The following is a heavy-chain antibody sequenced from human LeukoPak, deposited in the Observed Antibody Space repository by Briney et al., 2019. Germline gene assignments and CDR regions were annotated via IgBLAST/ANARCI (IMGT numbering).Heavy chain of an antibody. D-gene: IGHD3-10*01. V-gene: IGHV1-2*02. CDR3: ASAPITMVRETLDY. Sequence: GASVKVSCKASGYTFTGYYMHWVRQAPGQGLEWMGWISPNSGGTNYAQKFQGRVTMTRDTSIGTAYMELSRLRSDDTAVYYCASAPITMVRETLDYWGQGTLVTVSS. J-gene: IGHJ4*02. CDR1: GYTFTGYY. CDR2: ISPNSGGT.